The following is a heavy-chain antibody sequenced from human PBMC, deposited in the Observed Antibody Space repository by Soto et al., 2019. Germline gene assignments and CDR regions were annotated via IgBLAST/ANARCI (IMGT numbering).Heavy chain of an antibody. Sequence: SETLSLTCTVSGGSIITYYWSWIRQPPGKGLEWIGYVYYSGSTNYNPSLKSRVTMSVDTPNNQFSLKLSSVTAADAAIYYCARGRFWSGYAGYFDYWGQGSLVNVSS. CDR1: GGSIITYY. CDR2: VYYSGST. J-gene: IGHJ4*02. CDR3: ARGRFWSGYAGYFDY. V-gene: IGHV4-59*01. D-gene: IGHD3-3*01.